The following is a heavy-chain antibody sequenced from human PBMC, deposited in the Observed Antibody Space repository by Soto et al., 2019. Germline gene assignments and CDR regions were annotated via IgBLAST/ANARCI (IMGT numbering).Heavy chain of an antibody. J-gene: IGHJ4*02. CDR1: GFTFSSYA. Sequence: QVQLVESGGGVVQPGRSLRLSCAASGFTFSSYAMHWVRQAPGKGLEWVAVISYDGSNKYYADSVKGRFTISRDNSKNTLYLQMNSLRAEDTAVYYCARDRKGDGYNYSPVGYFDYWGQGTLVTVS. CDR3: ARDRKGDGYNYSPVGYFDY. D-gene: IGHD5-12*01. V-gene: IGHV3-30-3*01. CDR2: ISYDGSNK.